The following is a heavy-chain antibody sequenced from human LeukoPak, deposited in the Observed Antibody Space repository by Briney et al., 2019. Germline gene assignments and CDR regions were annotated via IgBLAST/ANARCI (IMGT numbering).Heavy chain of an antibody. CDR3: TRNPGMEG. J-gene: IGHJ6*02. CDR2: ISSSSSTI. V-gene: IGHV3-48*01. CDR1: GFTFSRYS. Sequence: GGSLRLSFAASGFTFSRYSKNWVRQAPGKGLEWLSYISSSSSTIYYADSVKGRFTISRDDAKNSLYLQMNSLRTEDTAVYYCTRNPGMEGWVQGTTVTVSS.